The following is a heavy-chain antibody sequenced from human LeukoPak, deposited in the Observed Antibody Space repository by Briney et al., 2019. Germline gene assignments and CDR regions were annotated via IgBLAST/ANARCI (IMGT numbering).Heavy chain of an antibody. V-gene: IGHV4-39*07. CDR1: GGSISSSSYY. J-gene: IGHJ4*02. CDR2: IYYSGST. Sequence: PSETLSLTCTVSGGSISSSSYYWGWIRQPPGKGLEWIGSIYYSGSTYYNPSLKSRVTISVDTSKNQFSLKLSSVAAADTAVYYCARKVATSYFDYWGQGTLVTVSS. D-gene: IGHD5-12*01. CDR3: ARKVATSYFDY.